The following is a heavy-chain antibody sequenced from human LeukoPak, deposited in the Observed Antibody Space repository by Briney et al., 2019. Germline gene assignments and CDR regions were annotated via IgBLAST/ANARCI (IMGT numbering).Heavy chain of an antibody. Sequence: GGSLRLSCAASGFTFSSYEMNWVRQAPGKGLEWVSYISSSGRTFYYADSVKGRFTISRDNGKNSLYLQMNSLRVEDTAVYYCARDSRGSSWFFDYWSQGALVTVSS. J-gene: IGHJ4*02. V-gene: IGHV3-48*03. D-gene: IGHD6-13*01. CDR1: GFTFSSYE. CDR3: ARDSRGSSWFFDY. CDR2: ISSSGRTF.